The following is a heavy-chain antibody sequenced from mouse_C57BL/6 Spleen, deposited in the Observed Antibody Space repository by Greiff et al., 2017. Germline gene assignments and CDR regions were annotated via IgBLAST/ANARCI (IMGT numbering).Heavy chain of an antibody. CDR1: GFTINGYY. D-gene: IGHD4-1*01. Sequence: VQLQQSGAELVRPGASVKLSCTASGFTINGYYMPWVKQRPEQGLEWIGRIDPEDGDTEYAPKFQGKATMTADTSSNTAYLQRSSLTSEDTAVYYCTRELRRDYALDYWGQGTTVTVSS. V-gene: IGHV14-1*01. CDR3: TRELRRDYALDY. CDR2: IDPEDGDT. J-gene: IGHJ4*01.